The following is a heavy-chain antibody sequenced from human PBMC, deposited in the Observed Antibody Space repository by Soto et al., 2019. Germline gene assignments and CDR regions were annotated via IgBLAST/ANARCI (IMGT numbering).Heavy chain of an antibody. CDR2: IVPNVGTV. V-gene: IGHV1-69*06. J-gene: IGHJ4*02. D-gene: IGHD3-3*01. CDR1: GGTLSSFINYP. Sequence: GASVKVSCKASGGTLSSFINYPINWVRQAPGQGLEWMGGIVPNVGTVNYAQKFQGRVTITADKSTGTAYMEVSSLRSEDTALYYCARRDTSGFLRFFDNWGQGILVTVSS. CDR3: ARRDTSGFLRFFDN.